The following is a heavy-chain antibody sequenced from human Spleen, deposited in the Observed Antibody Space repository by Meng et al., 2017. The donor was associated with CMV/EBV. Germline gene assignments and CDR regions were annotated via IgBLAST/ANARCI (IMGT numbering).Heavy chain of an antibody. CDR3: ARDQRFFQWLSDDRSYYYYYGMDV. CDR1: GFTFSTYE. CDR2: INSSGSAI. Sequence: GGSLRLSCAASGFTFSTYEMNWVRQAPGKGLEWVSFINSSGSAIYYADSVTGRFTISRDNAKNSQYLQMNSLRAEDTAVYYCARDQRFFQWLSDDRSYYYYYGMDVWGQGTTVTVSS. V-gene: IGHV3-48*03. D-gene: IGHD3-3*01. J-gene: IGHJ6*02.